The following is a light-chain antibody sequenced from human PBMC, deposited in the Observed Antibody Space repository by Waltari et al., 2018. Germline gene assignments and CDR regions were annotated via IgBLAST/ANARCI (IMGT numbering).Light chain of an antibody. CDR1: QRIGNY. Sequence: IALTQPPATLPFSPGETATLSCRASQRIGNYLVWDQQKPGQAPRRLIYEASDRATGIPARFSGRGAGTELGVGVGGLEPEDFAVYYCQHRSNWPLTFGGGTKVEIK. CDR3: QHRSNWPLT. V-gene: IGKV3-11*01. J-gene: IGKJ4*01. CDR2: EAS.